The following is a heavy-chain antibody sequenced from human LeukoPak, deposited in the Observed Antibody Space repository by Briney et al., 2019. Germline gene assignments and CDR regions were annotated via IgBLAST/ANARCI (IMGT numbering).Heavy chain of an antibody. V-gene: IGHV1-46*01. D-gene: IGHD3-3*01. Sequence: ASVKVSCKASGYTFTSYYMHWVRQAPGQGLEWMGIINPSGGSTSYAQKFQGRVTMTRDMSTSTVYMELSSLRSEDTPVHYCARDQGPDDFWSGYSDYWGQGTLVTVSS. CDR2: INPSGGST. J-gene: IGHJ4*02. CDR3: ARDQGPDDFWSGYSDY. CDR1: GYTFTSYY.